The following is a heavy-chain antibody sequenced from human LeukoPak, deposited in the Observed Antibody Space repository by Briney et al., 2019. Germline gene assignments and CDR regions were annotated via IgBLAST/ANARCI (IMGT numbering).Heavy chain of an antibody. V-gene: IGHV3-23*01. CDR1: GFTLSSYA. CDR2: ISGNAGST. J-gene: IGHJ4*02. D-gene: IGHD6-13*01. Sequence: GGSLRLSCAASGFTLSSYAMSWVRQAPGKGLEWVSLISGNAGSTYYADSVKGRFTISRDNAKNSLYLQMNSLRAEDTAVYYCARERGQQLKTVDYWGQGTLVTVSS. CDR3: ARERGQQLKTVDY.